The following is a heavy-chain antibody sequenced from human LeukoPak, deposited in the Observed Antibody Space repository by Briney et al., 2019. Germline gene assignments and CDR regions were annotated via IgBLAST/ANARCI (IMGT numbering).Heavy chain of an antibody. CDR2: IYYSGIS. V-gene: IGHV4-59*12. J-gene: IGHJ6*03. D-gene: IGHD6-19*01. CDR1: GGSISSYY. Sequence: PSETLSLTCTVSGGSISSYYWTWIRQSPGKGLEWIGYIYYSGISNYDPSLKSRVTISVDTSKNQVSLKLNSVTAADTAVYYCARDRGLTVAGKFYYQMDVWGKGTTVTISS. CDR3: ARDRGLTVAGKFYYQMDV.